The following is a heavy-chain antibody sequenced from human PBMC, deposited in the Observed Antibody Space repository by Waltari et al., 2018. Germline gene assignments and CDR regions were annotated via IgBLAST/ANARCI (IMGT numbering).Heavy chain of an antibody. J-gene: IGHJ4*01. V-gene: IGHV3-21*01. CDR3: ARWDSSGYYYVSDY. D-gene: IGHD3-22*01. CDR2: ISSSSSYI. CDR1: GFTFSSYS. Sequence: EVQLVESGGGLVKPGGSLRLSCAASGFTFSSYSMNWVRQAPGKGLEWVSSISSSSSYIYYADSVKGRFTISRDNAKNSLYLQMNSLRAEDTAVYYCARWDSSGYYYVSDYWGQEPWSPSPQ.